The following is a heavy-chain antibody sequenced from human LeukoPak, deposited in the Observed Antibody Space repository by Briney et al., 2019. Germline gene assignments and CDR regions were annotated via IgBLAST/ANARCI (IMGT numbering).Heavy chain of an antibody. Sequence: SVKVSCKASGGTFSSYAISWVRQAPGQGLEWMGGIIPIFGTANYAQKFQGRVTITADESTSTAYMELSSLRSEDTAVYYCARKSVAGTLVGAFDIWGQGTMVTISS. CDR2: IIPIFGTA. V-gene: IGHV1-69*01. D-gene: IGHD6-19*01. J-gene: IGHJ3*02. CDR3: ARKSVAGTLVGAFDI. CDR1: GGTFSSYA.